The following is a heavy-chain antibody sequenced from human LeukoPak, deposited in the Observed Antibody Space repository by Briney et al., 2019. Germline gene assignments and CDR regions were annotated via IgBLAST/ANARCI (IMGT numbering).Heavy chain of an antibody. Sequence: GASVKVSCKASGYTFTGYYMHWVRQAPGQGLEWMGWISAYNGNTNYAQKPQGRVTMTTDTSTSTAYMELRSLRSDDTAVYYCARDSGSDSGSYYGVIDYWGQGTLVTVSS. CDR3: ARDSGSDSGSYYGVIDY. CDR2: ISAYNGNT. J-gene: IGHJ4*02. CDR1: GYTFTGYY. V-gene: IGHV1-18*04. D-gene: IGHD1-26*01.